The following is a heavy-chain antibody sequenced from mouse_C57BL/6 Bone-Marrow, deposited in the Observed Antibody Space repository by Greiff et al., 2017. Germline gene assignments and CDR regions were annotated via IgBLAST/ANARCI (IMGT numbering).Heavy chain of an antibody. CDR2: SRNKANDYTT. CDR1: GFTFSDFY. V-gene: IGHV7-1*01. CDR3: ARDASSSSYAMDY. Sequence: EVQRVESGGGLVQSGRSLRLSCATSGFTFSDFYMEWVRQAPGKGLEWIAASRNKANDYTTEYSASVKGRFIVSRDTSQSILYLQMNALGAEDTAIGYCARDASSSSYAMDYWGQGTSVTVSS. D-gene: IGHD1-1*01. J-gene: IGHJ4*01.